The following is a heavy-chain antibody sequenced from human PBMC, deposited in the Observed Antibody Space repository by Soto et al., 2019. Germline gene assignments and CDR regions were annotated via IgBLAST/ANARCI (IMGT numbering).Heavy chain of an antibody. CDR3: ARAARLDFDY. CDR2: ISYDGSNK. Sequence: GGSLRLSCAASGFTFSSYAMHWVRRAPGKGLEWVAVISYDGSNKYYADSVKGRFTISRDNSKNTLYLQMNSLRAEDTAVYYCARAARLDFDYWGQGTLVTVSS. CDR1: GFTFSSYA. D-gene: IGHD6-6*01. J-gene: IGHJ4*02. V-gene: IGHV3-30-3*01.